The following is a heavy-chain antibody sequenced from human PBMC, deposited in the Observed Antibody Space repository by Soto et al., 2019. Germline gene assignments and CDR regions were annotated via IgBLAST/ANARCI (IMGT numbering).Heavy chain of an antibody. Sequence: GGSLRLPCAASWFNFSSYTIHWVRQAPGKGLQYVSVISDDGTTTDYAGSVEGRFTVSRDNSKNTLYLQMGSLRAEDMGVYYCAIDSGSYYFDQWVQGTLVTVSS. D-gene: IGHD1-26*01. J-gene: IGHJ4*02. CDR2: ISDDGTTT. CDR3: AIDSGSYYFDQ. CDR1: WFNFSSYT. V-gene: IGHV3-64*02.